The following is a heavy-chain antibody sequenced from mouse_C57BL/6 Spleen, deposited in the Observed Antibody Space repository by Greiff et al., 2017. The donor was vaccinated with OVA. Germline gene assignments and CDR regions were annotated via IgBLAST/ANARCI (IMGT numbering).Heavy chain of an antibody. J-gene: IGHJ2*01. Sequence: DVMLVESGGGLVKPGGSLKLSCAASGFTFSDYGMHWVRQAPEKGLEWVAYISSGSSTIYYADTVKGRFTISRDNAKNTLFLQMTSLRSEYTAMYYCARGAYYSNYFDYWGQGTTLTVSS. V-gene: IGHV5-17*01. D-gene: IGHD2-12*01. CDR2: ISSGSSTI. CDR1: GFTFSDYG. CDR3: ARGAYYSNYFDY.